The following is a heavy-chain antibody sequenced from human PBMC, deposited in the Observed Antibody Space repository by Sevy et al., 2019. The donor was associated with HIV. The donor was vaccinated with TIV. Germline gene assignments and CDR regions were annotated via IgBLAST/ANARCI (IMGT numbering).Heavy chain of an antibody. J-gene: IGHJ3*02. V-gene: IGHV5-51*01. CDR3: ARPAHTMATIKTYDAFDI. D-gene: IGHD5-12*01. CDR1: GYSFTSYW. Sequence: GESLKISCKGSGYSFTSYWIGWVRQMPGKGLEWMGIIYPGYSDTRYSPSFQGQVTISADKSISTAYLQWSSLKASDTAMYYCARPAHTMATIKTYDAFDIWGQGTMVTVSS. CDR2: IYPGYSDT.